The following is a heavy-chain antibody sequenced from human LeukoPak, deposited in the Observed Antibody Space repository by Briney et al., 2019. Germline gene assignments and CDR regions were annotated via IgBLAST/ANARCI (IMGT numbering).Heavy chain of an antibody. D-gene: IGHD2-2*01. CDR2: IDWDDDK. J-gene: IGHJ4*02. CDR1: GFSFTNNGMC. Sequence: SGPALVKPTQTLTLTCTFSGFSFTNNGMCVTWIRQPPGKALEWLAQIDWDDDKYYSASLKTRLTISKDTSKNQVVLTMTNMDPVDTATYYCARIRGTYCSSTTCSFEDFWGQGTLVTVSS. V-gene: IGHV2-70*01. CDR3: ARIRGTYCSSTTCSFEDF.